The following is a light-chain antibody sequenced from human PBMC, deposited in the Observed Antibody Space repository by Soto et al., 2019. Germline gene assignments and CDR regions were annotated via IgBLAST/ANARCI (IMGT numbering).Light chain of an antibody. J-gene: IGKJ1*01. CDR2: GAS. V-gene: IGKV3-15*01. Sequence: EIVMTQSPATLSVSPGERATLSCRASQSVSSNLAWHQQKPGQAPRLLIYGASTRATGIPARFSGSGSGTEFTLTISSLQSEDFAVYYCQQYNNWSGTFGQGTKVEIK. CDR1: QSVSSN. CDR3: QQYNNWSGT.